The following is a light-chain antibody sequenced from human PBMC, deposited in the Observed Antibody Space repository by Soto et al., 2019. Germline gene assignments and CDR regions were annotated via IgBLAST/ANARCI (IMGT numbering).Light chain of an antibody. CDR1: QSVSSSY. J-gene: IGKJ5*01. CDR2: GAS. V-gene: IGKV3-20*01. CDR3: QQYGSSPVT. Sequence: EIVLTQSPGPLSLSPGEIATLSCRASQSVSSSYLAWYQQKPGQAPRLLIYGASSRATGIPDRFTGSGSRTDFTLTISRREPEDFAVYSCQQYGSSPVTVGQGTGLEIK.